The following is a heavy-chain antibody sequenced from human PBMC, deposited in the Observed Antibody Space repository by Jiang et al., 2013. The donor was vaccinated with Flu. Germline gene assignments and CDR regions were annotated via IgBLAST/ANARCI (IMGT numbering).Heavy chain of an antibody. J-gene: IGHJ4*02. CDR3: ARGHGSYYYDY. CDR2: IGSTRSYI. Sequence: SCAASGFMFSSYSMTWVRQAPGKGLEWVSSIGSTRSYIYYADSVKGRFTISRDDAKNSLYLQMNSLRAEDTAVYYCARGHGSYYYDYWGQGALVTVSS. V-gene: IGHV3-21*01. CDR1: GFMFSSYS. D-gene: IGHD2-15*01.